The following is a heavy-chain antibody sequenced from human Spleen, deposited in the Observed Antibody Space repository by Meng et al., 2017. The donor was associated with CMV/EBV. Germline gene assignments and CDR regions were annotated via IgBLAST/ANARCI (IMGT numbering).Heavy chain of an antibody. Sequence: SVKVSCKASGGTISSYAISWVRQAPGQGLEWMGRIIPIFGTANYAQKFQGRVTITTDESTSTAYMELSSLRSEDTAVYYCAVWSSSWPLDYWGQGTLVTVSS. CDR1: GGTISSYA. D-gene: IGHD6-13*01. J-gene: IGHJ4*02. CDR3: AVWSSSWPLDY. CDR2: IIPIFGTA. V-gene: IGHV1-69*05.